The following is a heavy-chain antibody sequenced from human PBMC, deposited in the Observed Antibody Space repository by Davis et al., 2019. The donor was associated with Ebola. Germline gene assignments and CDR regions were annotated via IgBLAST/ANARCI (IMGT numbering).Heavy chain of an antibody. CDR2: VRGSGGRT. CDR1: GFTFRRYV. J-gene: IGHJ4*02. V-gene: IGHV3-23*01. Sequence: SPMISCAASGFTFRRYVMTWVRQAPAKGLEWVSSVRGSGGRTFYADSLKGRFTISRDDSKNTLYLQMNSLRDEDTALYYCAKDGETYYSDGGCFYLDYWGQGTLVTVSS. D-gene: IGHD3-22*01. CDR3: AKDGETYYSDGGCFYLDY.